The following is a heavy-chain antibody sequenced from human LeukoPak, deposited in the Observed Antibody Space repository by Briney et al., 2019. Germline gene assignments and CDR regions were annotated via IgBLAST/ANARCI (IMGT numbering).Heavy chain of an antibody. J-gene: IGHJ3*01. CDR3: AKDPNGDYIGAFDF. CDR1: GFTFSDYY. V-gene: IGHV3-11*04. D-gene: IGHD4-17*01. CDR2: ISRSGSTI. Sequence: PGGSLRLSCAASGFTFSDYYMSWIRQAPGKGLEWVSYISRSGSTIYYADSVKGRFTISRDNAKNSLYLQIDSLRAEDSAVYYCAKDPNGDYIGAFDFWGQGTMVPVSS.